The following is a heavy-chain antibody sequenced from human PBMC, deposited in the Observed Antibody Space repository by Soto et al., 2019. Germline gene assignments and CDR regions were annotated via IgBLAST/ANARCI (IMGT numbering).Heavy chain of an antibody. CDR2: ISGSGGST. V-gene: IGHV3-23*01. Sequence: SLRLSCAASGFTFSSYAMSWVRQAPGKGLEWVSAISGSGGSTYYADSVKGRFTISRDNSKNTLYLQMNSLRAEDTAVYYCAKDPYGGNSYFDYWGQGTLVTVSS. D-gene: IGHD4-17*01. J-gene: IGHJ4*02. CDR1: GFTFSSYA. CDR3: AKDPYGGNSYFDY.